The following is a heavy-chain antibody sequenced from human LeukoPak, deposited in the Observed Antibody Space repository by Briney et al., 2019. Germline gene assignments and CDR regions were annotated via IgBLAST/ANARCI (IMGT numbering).Heavy chain of an antibody. V-gene: IGHV1-46*01. J-gene: IGHJ6*03. CDR1: GYTFTSYY. CDR2: INPSGGST. D-gene: IGHD6-13*01. CDR3: AREWNIYSSWRYYYYYYMDV. Sequence: ASVKVSCKASGYTFTSYYMHWVRQAPGQGLEWMGIINPSGGSTSYAQKFQGRVTMTRDTSTSTVYMELSSLRSEDTAVYYCAREWNIYSSWRYYYYYYMDVWGKGTTVTVSS.